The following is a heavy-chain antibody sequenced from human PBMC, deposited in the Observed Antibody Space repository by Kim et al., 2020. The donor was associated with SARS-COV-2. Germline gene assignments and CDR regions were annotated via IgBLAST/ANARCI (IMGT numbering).Heavy chain of an antibody. Sequence: GGSLRLSCAASGFTFSSYGMHWVRQAPGKGLEWMAFMWFDGSNKNYSDSVKGRFAISRDNSKNTLYLQMNNLRVEDTAVYYCAGVAAAGPYYYYYYMDVWGKGTTVTVSS. CDR2: MWFDGSNK. D-gene: IGHD6-13*01. CDR1: GFTFSSYG. CDR3: AGVAAAGPYYYYYYMDV. V-gene: IGHV3-33*01. J-gene: IGHJ6*03.